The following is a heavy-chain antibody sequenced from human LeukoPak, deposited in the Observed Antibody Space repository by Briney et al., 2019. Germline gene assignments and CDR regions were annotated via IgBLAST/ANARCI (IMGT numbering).Heavy chain of an antibody. CDR1: GGSISSGGYY. D-gene: IGHD1-26*01. Sequence: SETLSLTCTVSGGSISSGGYYWSWIRQHPGKGLEWIGYIYYSGSTYCNPSLKSRVTISVDTSKNQFSLKLSSVTAADTAVYYCARAPQGWEVVDYWGQGTLVTVSS. CDR3: ARAPQGWEVVDY. V-gene: IGHV4-31*03. J-gene: IGHJ4*02. CDR2: IYYSGST.